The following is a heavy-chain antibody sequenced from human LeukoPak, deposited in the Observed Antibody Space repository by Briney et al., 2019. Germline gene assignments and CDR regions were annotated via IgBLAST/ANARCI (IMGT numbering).Heavy chain of an antibody. D-gene: IGHD3-22*01. CDR2: IHDSGST. J-gene: IGHJ5*02. CDR1: GGSISSGDHY. Sequence: SETLSLTCTVSGGSISSGDHYWSWIRQPPGKGLEWIGYIHDSGSTYYNPSLKSRLAMSVDTSKNQFSLNLSSVTAADTAVYYCARDNTVSITLIPRRDWLDPWGQGILVTVSS. CDR3: ARDNTVSITLIPRRDWLDP. V-gene: IGHV4-30-4*01.